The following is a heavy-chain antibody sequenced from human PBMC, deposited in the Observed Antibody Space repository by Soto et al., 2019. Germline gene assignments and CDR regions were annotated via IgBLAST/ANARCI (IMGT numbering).Heavy chain of an antibody. J-gene: IGHJ4*02. CDR2: IYYSGST. Sequence: QVQLQESGPGLVKPSETLSLTCTVSGGSISSYYWSWIRHPPGKGLEWIGYIYYSGSTNYNPSLKSRVTISVDTSKNQFSLKLSSVTAADTAVYYCARVGRARYFDYWGQGTLATVSS. CDR3: ARVGRARYFDY. D-gene: IGHD1-26*01. CDR1: GGSISSYY. V-gene: IGHV4-59*01.